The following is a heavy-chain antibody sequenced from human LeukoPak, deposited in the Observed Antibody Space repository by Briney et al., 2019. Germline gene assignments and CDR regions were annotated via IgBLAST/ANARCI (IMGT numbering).Heavy chain of an antibody. CDR2: ISGSGGST. CDR3: AKSKTTVTTCFDY. D-gene: IGHD4-17*01. Sequence: GGSLRLSXAASGFTFSSYAMSWVRQAPGKGLEWVSAISGSGGSTYYAYSVKGRFTISRDNSKNPLYLQMNRLRAEDTAVYYCAKSKTTVTTCFDYWGQGTLVTVSS. CDR1: GFTFSSYA. J-gene: IGHJ4*02. V-gene: IGHV3-23*01.